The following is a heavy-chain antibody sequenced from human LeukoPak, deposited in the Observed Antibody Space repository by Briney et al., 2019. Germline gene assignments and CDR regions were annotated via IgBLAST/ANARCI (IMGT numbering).Heavy chain of an antibody. J-gene: IGHJ4*02. Sequence: GESLKISCKGSGYSFTSYWISWVRQMPGKGLEWMGRIDPSDSYTNYSPSFQGHVTIPADKSISTAYLQWSSLKASDTAMYYCARRAVVTHEDDYWGQGTLVTVSS. CDR3: ARRAVVTHEDDY. V-gene: IGHV5-10-1*01. CDR2: IDPSDSYT. D-gene: IGHD4-23*01. CDR1: GYSFTSYW.